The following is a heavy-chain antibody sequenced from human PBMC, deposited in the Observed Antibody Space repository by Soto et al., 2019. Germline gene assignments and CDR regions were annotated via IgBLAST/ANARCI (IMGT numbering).Heavy chain of an antibody. Sequence: SETLSLTCTVSGASVSSASYYWTWIRQPPGKGLEWIGYIFYTGSTNYKPSLKSRVSMSVDTSRNQISLKLRSVTAADTAVYYCARLTFCDFWRGDSLRDYWGQGTLVTVSS. V-gene: IGHV4-61*01. CDR3: ARLTFCDFWRGDSLRDY. J-gene: IGHJ4*02. CDR1: GASVSSASYY. CDR2: IFYTGST. D-gene: IGHD3-3*01.